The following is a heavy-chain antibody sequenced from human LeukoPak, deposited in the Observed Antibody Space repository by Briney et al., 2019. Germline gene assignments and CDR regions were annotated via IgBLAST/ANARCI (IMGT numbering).Heavy chain of an antibody. D-gene: IGHD3-22*01. CDR3: ARVPESSGYYYVCYFDY. CDR2: ISSSSYI. V-gene: IGHV3-21*03. J-gene: IGHJ4*02. CDR1: GFTFSSYS. Sequence: KTGGSLRLSCAASGFTFSSYSMNWVRQAPGKGLEWVSSISSSSYIYYADSVKGRFTISRDNAKNSLYLQMNSLRAEDTAVYYCARVPESSGYYYVCYFDYWGQGTLVSVSS.